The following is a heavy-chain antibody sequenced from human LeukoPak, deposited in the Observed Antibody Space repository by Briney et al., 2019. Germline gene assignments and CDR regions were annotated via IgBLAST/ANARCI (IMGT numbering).Heavy chain of an antibody. J-gene: IGHJ4*02. V-gene: IGHV4-59*01. Sequence: SETLSLTCTVSGDSIGPYYWSWVQQPPGKGLEWIGYIYYTGTTNYNPSLKSRVTMSVDTSKNQFSLRLTSVIAADTAVYYCARYDWAKYFDYWGQGTLVTVSS. D-gene: IGHD3-16*01. CDR3: ARYDWAKYFDY. CDR1: GDSIGPYY. CDR2: IYYTGTT.